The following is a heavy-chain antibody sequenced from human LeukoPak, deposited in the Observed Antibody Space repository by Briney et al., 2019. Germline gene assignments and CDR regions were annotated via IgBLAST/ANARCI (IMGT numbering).Heavy chain of an antibody. J-gene: IGHJ4*02. Sequence: GRSLRLSCAASGFTFDDYTMHWVRQAPGKGLEWVSLISWDGGSTYSADSVKGRFTIFRDNSKNSLYLQMNSLKTEDTALYYCAKASAIGGSWRPFDYWGQGTLVTVSS. CDR2: ISWDGGST. D-gene: IGHD6-6*01. CDR3: AKASAIGGSWRPFDY. CDR1: GFTFDDYT. V-gene: IGHV3-43*01.